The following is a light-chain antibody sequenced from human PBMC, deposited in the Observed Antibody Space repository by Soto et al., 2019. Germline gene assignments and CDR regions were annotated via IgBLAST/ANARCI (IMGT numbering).Light chain of an antibody. CDR3: QQYNSYWT. J-gene: IGKJ1*01. CDR1: QSISSW. CDR2: DAS. Sequence: DIQMTQSPSTLSASVGDRVTITCRASQSISSWLAWYQQKPGKAPKLLIYDASSLESGVPSRFSGSGYGTEFTLTISSLQPDDFATYYCQQYNSYWTFGQGTKVEIK. V-gene: IGKV1-5*01.